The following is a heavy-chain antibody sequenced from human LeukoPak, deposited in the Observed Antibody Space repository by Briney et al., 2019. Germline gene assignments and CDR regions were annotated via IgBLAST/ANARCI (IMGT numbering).Heavy chain of an antibody. CDR3: ARNRGEITMIVVASPTHAFDI. J-gene: IGHJ3*02. CDR2: LSAYNGNT. D-gene: IGHD3-22*01. Sequence: ASVKVSCKASGYTFTSYGISWVRQAPGQGLEWMGWLSAYNGNTNYAQKLQGRVTMTTDTSTSTAYMELRSLRSDDTAVYYCARNRGEITMIVVASPTHAFDIWGQGTMVTVSS. CDR1: GYTFTSYG. V-gene: IGHV1-18*01.